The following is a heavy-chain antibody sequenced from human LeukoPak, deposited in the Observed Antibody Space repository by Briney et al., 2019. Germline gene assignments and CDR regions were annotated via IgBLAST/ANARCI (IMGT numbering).Heavy chain of an antibody. CDR3: ASLSGDSSGYYALHY. J-gene: IGHJ4*02. CDR1: GGSISSSSNY. Sequence: SETLSLTCTVSGGSISSSSNYWGWLRQPPGEGLEWIGSIYYSGTTYYNPSLKSRVTISVDTSKNQFSLKLSSVTAVDTAVYYCASLSGDSSGYYALHYWGQGTLVTVSS. D-gene: IGHD3-22*01. CDR2: IYYSGTT. V-gene: IGHV4-39*01.